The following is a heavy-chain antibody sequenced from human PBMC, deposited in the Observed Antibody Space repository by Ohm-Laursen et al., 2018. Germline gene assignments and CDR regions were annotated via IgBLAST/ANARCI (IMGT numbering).Heavy chain of an antibody. Sequence: SLRLSCAASGFTFDDYAMHWVRQAPGKGLEWVSGISWNSGSIGYADSVKGRFTISRDNAKNSLYLQMNSLRAEDTAVYYCARDAYYYYYDQARDDAFDIWGQGTMVTVSS. CDR2: ISWNSGSI. J-gene: IGHJ3*02. CDR3: ARDAYYYYYDQARDDAFDI. D-gene: IGHD3-22*01. V-gene: IGHV3-9*01. CDR1: GFTFDDYA.